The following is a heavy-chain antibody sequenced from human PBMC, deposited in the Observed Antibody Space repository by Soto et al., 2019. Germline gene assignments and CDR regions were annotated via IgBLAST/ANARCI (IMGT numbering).Heavy chain of an antibody. Sequence: SGGGLVKPGGSLRLSCAASGFTFSSYSMNWVRQAPGKGLEWVSSISSSSSYIYYADSVKGRFTISRDNAKNSLYLQMNSLRAEDTAVYYCARDQPGYSYGYGLGYWGQGTLVTVSS. CDR3: ARDQPGYSYGYGLGY. D-gene: IGHD5-18*01. J-gene: IGHJ4*02. CDR1: GFTFSSYS. V-gene: IGHV3-21*01. CDR2: ISSSSSYI.